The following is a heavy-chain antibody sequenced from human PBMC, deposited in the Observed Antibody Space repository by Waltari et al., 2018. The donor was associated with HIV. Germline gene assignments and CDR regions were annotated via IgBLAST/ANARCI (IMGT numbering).Heavy chain of an antibody. J-gene: IGHJ3*02. CDR2: IYHSGST. CDR3: ARLYPSTRITMIVVVSGTEGADDAFDI. Sequence: QVQLQESGPGLVKPSGTLSLTCAVSGGSISSSNWWSWVRQPPGKGLGWIGEIYHSGSTNYNPSLKSRVTISVDKSKNQFSLKLSSVTAADTAVYYCARLYPSTRITMIVVVSGTEGADDAFDIWGQGTMVTVSS. D-gene: IGHD3-22*01. CDR1: GGSISSSNW. V-gene: IGHV4-4*02.